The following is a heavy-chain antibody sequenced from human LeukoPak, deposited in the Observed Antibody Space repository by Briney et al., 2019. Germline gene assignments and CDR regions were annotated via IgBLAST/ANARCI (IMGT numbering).Heavy chain of an antibody. CDR1: GGSISSGGYS. Sequence: SETLSLTCAVSGGSISSGGYSWSWIRQPPGKGLEWIGYIYHSGSTYYYPSLKSRVTISVDRSKNQFSLKLSSVTAADTAVYYCARQYCSGGSCYYAFDIWGQGTMVTVSS. CDR2: IYHSGST. J-gene: IGHJ3*02. CDR3: ARQYCSGGSCYYAFDI. D-gene: IGHD2-15*01. V-gene: IGHV4-30-2*01.